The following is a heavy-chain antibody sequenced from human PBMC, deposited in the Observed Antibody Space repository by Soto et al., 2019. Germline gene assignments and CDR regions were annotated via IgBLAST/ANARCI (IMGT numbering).Heavy chain of an antibody. D-gene: IGHD6-13*01. J-gene: IGHJ6*02. CDR1: GGSVSGYY. V-gene: IGHV4-59*02. CDR3: ARVSIAAAGWDYYYGMDV. CDR2: IYDSGST. Sequence: SETLSLTCTVSGGSVSGYYWSWIRQPPGRGLEWIGYIYDSGSTNYNPSLKSRVTISVDTSNNQYSMKLSSVTAADTAVYYSARVSIAAAGWDYYYGMDVWGQGAMVTVSS.